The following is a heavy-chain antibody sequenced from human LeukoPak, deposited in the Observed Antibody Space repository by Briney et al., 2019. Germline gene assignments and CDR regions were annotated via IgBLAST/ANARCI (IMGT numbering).Heavy chain of an antibody. Sequence: GGSLRLSCAASGFTFSNAWMSWVRQAPGKGLEWVGRIKSKTDGGTTDYAAPVKGRFTISRDDSKNTLYLQMNSLKTEDTAVYYCTTDLLLGADYYDSSGYWYWGQGTLVTVSS. J-gene: IGHJ4*02. V-gene: IGHV3-15*01. CDR3: TTDLLLGADYYDSSGYWY. CDR1: GFTFSNAW. D-gene: IGHD3-22*01. CDR2: IKSKTDGGTT.